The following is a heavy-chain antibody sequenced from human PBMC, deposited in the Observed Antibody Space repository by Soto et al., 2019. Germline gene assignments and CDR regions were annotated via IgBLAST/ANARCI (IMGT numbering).Heavy chain of an antibody. CDR2: ISSSGSTI. J-gene: IGHJ6*02. D-gene: IGHD3-3*01. CDR3: ARAYYDFWSGYYRGYYYGMDV. CDR1: GFTFSSYE. V-gene: IGHV3-48*03. Sequence: EVQLVESGGGLVQPGGSLRLSCAASGFTFSSYEMNWVHQAPGKGLEWVSYISSSGSTIYYADSVKGRFTISRDNAKNSLYLQMNSLRAEDTAVYYCARAYYDFWSGYYRGYYYGMDVWGQGTTVTVSS.